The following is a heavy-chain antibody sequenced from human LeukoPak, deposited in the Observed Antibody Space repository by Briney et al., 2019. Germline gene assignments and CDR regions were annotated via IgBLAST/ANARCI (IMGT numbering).Heavy chain of an antibody. CDR2: INHSGST. V-gene: IGHV4-34*01. Sequence: PSETLSLTCAVYGGSFSGYYWSWIRQPPGKGLEWIGEINHSGSTSYNPSLKSRVTISVDTSKNQFSLKLSSVTAADTAVYYCACSSTNYYYYGMDVWDQGTTVTVSS. J-gene: IGHJ6*02. CDR1: GGSFSGYY. CDR3: ACSSTNYYYYGMDV. D-gene: IGHD2-2*01.